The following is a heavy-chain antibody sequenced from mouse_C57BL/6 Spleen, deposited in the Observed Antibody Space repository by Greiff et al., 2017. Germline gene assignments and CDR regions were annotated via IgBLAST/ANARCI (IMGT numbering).Heavy chain of an antibody. CDR3: ARLEVTTWYFDY. D-gene: IGHD2-2*01. Sequence: EVQLQQSGPELVKPGASVKIPCKASGYTFTDYNMDWVKQSNGKSLEWIGDINPNNGGTIYNQKFKGKATLTVDKSSSTAYMELRSLTSEDTAVYYCARLEVTTWYFDYWGQGTTLTVAS. CDR2: INPNNGGT. V-gene: IGHV1-18*01. J-gene: IGHJ2*01. CDR1: GYTFTDYN.